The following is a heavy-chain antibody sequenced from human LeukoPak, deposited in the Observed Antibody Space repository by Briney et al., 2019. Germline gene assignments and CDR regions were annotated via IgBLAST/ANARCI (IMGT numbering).Heavy chain of an antibody. CDR1: SGSVSSYY. D-gene: IGHD6-19*01. CDR3: ARSIRYSSGWYGGFDP. J-gene: IGHJ5*02. Sequence: KSSETLSLTCLVSSGSVSSYYWTWIRQPPGKGLEWIGYIYHTGSNNYSPSLKSRVTISVDTSKNQFSLKLSSVTAADTAVYYCARSIRYSSGWYGGFDPWGQGTLVTVSS. V-gene: IGHV4-59*08. CDR2: IYHTGSN.